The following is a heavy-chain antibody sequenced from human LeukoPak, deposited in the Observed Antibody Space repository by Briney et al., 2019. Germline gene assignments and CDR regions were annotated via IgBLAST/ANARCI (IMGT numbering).Heavy chain of an antibody. CDR2: ISSSGKSI. Sequence: NPGGSLRLSCEASGFTFSDQYMSWIRQAPGKGLEWVSYISSSGKSIYYADSVKGRFTISRDNGKSSLYLQMNSLRAEDTAVYYCATVYGSGSYEYWGQGTLVTVSS. J-gene: IGHJ4*02. D-gene: IGHD3-10*01. CDR1: GFTFSDQY. V-gene: IGHV3-11*01. CDR3: ATVYGSGSYEY.